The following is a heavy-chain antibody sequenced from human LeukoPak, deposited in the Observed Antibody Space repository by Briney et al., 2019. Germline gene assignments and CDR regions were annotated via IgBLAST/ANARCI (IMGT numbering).Heavy chain of an antibody. Sequence: SFSCSHSGCVWCSRCFYWNWNSRRRGMELVWKRHIYYSGSTYYNPSLSSRVTIALDTSSYQFSLKLSSVTAVDTAVYYCAGSTTVFGVVDYCGQGTLVTVSS. CDR3: AGSTTVFGVVDY. CDR1: GCVWCSRCFY. CDR2: IYYSGST. V-gene: IGHV4-61*01. J-gene: IGHJ4*02. D-gene: IGHD3-3*01.